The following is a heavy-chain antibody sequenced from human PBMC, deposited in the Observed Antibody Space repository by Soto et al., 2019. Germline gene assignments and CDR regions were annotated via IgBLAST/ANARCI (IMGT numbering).Heavy chain of an antibody. CDR3: ARAGEYGSGGSWHSSYFQH. J-gene: IGHJ1*01. CDR2: ISASTTYI. D-gene: IGHD2-15*01. Sequence: EVQLVESGGGLVKPGGSLRLSCAASGFTFSDYSMNWVRQAPGKGLEWVSSISASTTYIFYEDPVKGRFTISRDNAKHPLYLQGNSLRAEDTAVYCCARAGEYGSGGSWHSSYFQHWGQGTPVTVSS. V-gene: IGHV3-21*01. CDR1: GFTFSDYS.